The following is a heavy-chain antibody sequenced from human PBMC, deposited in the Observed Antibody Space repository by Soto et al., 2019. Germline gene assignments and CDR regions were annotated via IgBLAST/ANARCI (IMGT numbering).Heavy chain of an antibody. Sequence: GGSLRLSCAASGFTFSSYGMHWVRQAPGKGLEWVAVISYDGSNKYYADSVKGRFTISRDNSKNTLYLQMNSLRAEDTAVYYCAKDASYRCSSTSCYIAAATYFDYWGQGTLVTVSS. J-gene: IGHJ4*02. CDR1: GFTFSSYG. CDR3: AKDASYRCSSTSCYIAAATYFDY. D-gene: IGHD2-2*02. CDR2: ISYDGSNK. V-gene: IGHV3-30*18.